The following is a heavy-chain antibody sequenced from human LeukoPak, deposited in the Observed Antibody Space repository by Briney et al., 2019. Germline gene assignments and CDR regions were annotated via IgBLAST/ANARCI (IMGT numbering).Heavy chain of an antibody. V-gene: IGHV3-48*04. CDR3: ARDGGDGGQLVLYYYYYMDV. D-gene: IGHD6-6*01. CDR2: ISSSSSTI. J-gene: IGHJ6*03. CDR1: GFTFSSYS. Sequence: PGGSLRLSSAASGFTFSSYSMNWVRQAPGKGLEWVSYISSSSSTIYYADSVKGRFTISRDNAKNSLYLQMNSLRAEDTAVYYCARDGGDGGQLVLYYYYYMDVWGKGTTVTVSS.